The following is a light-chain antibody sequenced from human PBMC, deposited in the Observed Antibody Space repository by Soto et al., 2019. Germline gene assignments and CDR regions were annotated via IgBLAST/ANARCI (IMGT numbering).Light chain of an antibody. J-gene: IGLJ1*01. CDR2: GNN. CDR3: SSYTSSSTRV. CDR1: WSNIGAGHD. Sequence: QSVLTQPPSVSGAPGQSVTISYTGTWSNIGAGHDVHWYQQLPGTAPKLLIYGNNKRPSGVPDRFSGSKSGTSASLAITGLQAEDETDYYCSSYTSSSTRVFGTGTKLTVL. V-gene: IGLV1-40*01.